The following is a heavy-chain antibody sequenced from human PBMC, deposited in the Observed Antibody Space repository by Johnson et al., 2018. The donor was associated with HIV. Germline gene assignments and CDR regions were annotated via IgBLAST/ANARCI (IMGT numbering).Heavy chain of an antibody. CDR2: ISYDGSNK. J-gene: IGHJ3*02. D-gene: IGHD3-9*01. CDR1: GFTFSSYA. CDR3: AKDLIVFDWFNSYDAFDI. Sequence: QVQLVESGGGVVQPGRSLRLSCAASGFTFSSYAMHWVRQAPGKGLEWVAVISYDGSNKYYADSVKGRFTISRDNSKNTLYLQMNSLRADDPAVYYCAKDLIVFDWFNSYDAFDIWGQGTMVTVSS. V-gene: IGHV3-30*04.